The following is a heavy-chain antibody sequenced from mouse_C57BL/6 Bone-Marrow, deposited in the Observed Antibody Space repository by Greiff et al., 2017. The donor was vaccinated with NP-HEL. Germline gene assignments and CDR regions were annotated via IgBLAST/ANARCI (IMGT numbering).Heavy chain of an antibody. CDR1: GYTFTSYW. CDR3: ARGYYYGSSLYFDY. CDR2: IYPGSGST. J-gene: IGHJ2*01. D-gene: IGHD1-1*01. Sequence: QVQLQQPGAELVKPGASVKMSCKASGYTFTSYWITWVKQRPGQGLEWIGDIYPGSGSTNYNEKFKSKATLTVDTSSSTAYMQLSSLTSEDSAVYYGARGYYYGSSLYFDYWGKGTTLTVSS. V-gene: IGHV1-55*01.